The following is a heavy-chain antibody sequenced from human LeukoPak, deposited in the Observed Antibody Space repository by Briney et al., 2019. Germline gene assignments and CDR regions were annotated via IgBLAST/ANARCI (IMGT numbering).Heavy chain of an antibody. CDR2: ISSSSGTI. V-gene: IGHV3-48*01. D-gene: IGHD2-2*01. CDR1: GFIFSNYN. Sequence: QSGGSLRLSCAASGFIFSNYNMNCVRQTPGKGLEWLSYISSSSGTIYYADSVKGRFTISGDNAKNSLYLQMNSLRAEDTAVYYCARADCSSSTCYSRRSWFDPWGQGTLVTVSS. J-gene: IGHJ5*02. CDR3: ARADCSSSTCYSRRSWFDP.